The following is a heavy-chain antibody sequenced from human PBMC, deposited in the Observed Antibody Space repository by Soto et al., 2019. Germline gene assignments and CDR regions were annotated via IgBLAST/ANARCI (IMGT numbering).Heavy chain of an antibody. CDR2: VYYRGST. V-gene: IGHV4-59*01. D-gene: IGHD3-10*01. CDR1: GGSLSSYY. Sequence: PSETLSLTCTVYGGSLSSYYWSWIRQPPGKGLEWIGNVYYRGSTNYNPSLTSRVTISVDTSKNQFSLTLNSVSAADTAVYDCARVRAGRLDYWGQGTLVTVSS. CDR3: ARVRAGRLDY. J-gene: IGHJ4*02.